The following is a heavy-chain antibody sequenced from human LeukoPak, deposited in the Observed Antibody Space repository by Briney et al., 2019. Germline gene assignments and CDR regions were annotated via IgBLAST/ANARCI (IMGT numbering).Heavy chain of an antibody. CDR3: ASGSGYYYY. CDR1: GGSISSYY. J-gene: IGHJ4*02. D-gene: IGHD3-22*01. CDR2: IYYSGST. Sequence: SETLSLTCTVSGGSISSYYWSWIRQPPGKGLEWIGYIYYSGSTNYNPSLKSRVTISVDTSKNQFSLKLSSVTAADTAVYYCASGSGYYYYWGQGTLVTVSS. V-gene: IGHV4-59*01.